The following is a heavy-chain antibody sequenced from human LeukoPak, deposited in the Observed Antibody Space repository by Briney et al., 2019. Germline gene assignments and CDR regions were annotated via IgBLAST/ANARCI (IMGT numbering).Heavy chain of an antibody. J-gene: IGHJ4*02. CDR1: GFRFSTFW. CDR2: ISYDGSNK. CDR3: AALYYFDY. V-gene: IGHV3-30-3*01. D-gene: IGHD2-15*01. Sequence: GGSLRLSCAASGFRFSTFWMSWVRQAPGKGLEWVAVISYDGSNKYYADSVKGRFTTSRDNSKNTLYLQMNSLRGEDTAVYYCAALYYFDYWGQGTLVTVSS.